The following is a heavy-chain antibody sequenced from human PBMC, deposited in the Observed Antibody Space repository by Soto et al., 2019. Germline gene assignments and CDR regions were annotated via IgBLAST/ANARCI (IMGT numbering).Heavy chain of an antibody. Sequence: GESLKISCKGSGYSFTSYWIGWVRQMPGKGLEWMGIIYPGDSDTRYSPSFQGLVTISADKSISTAYLQWSSLKASGTAMSYCARQYVRRMFGGWFFDYWGQGTLVTVSS. J-gene: IGHJ4*02. CDR2: IYPGDSDT. CDR3: ARQYVRRMFGGWFFDY. D-gene: IGHD6-19*01. V-gene: IGHV5-51*01. CDR1: GYSFTSYW.